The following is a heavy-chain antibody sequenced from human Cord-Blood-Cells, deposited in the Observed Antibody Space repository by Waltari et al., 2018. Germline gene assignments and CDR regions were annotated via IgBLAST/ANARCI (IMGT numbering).Heavy chain of an antibody. D-gene: IGHD1-7*01. CDR2: IYPGSSDT. Sequence: EVQLVQSGAEVKKPGESLKISCKGSGYSFTSYWIGWVRQMPGKGLEWMGIIYPGSSDTRSIPSFQGQVPISADKSISTAYLQWSSLKASDTAMYYCARRRRAREFYNWNYSDAFDIWGQGTMVTVSS. J-gene: IGHJ3*02. CDR3: ARRRRAREFYNWNYSDAFDI. V-gene: IGHV5-51*01. CDR1: GYSFTSYW.